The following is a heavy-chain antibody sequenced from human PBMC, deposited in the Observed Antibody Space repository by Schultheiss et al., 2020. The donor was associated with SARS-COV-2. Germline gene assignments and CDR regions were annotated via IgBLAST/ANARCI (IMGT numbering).Heavy chain of an antibody. CDR3: AKEVNHYYYFAMDV. CDR2: INNSGAST. J-gene: IGHJ6*02. D-gene: IGHD2-21*01. Sequence: GGSLRLSCRASGFTFSTYGMHWVPQALGKGLEWVSGINNSGASTYYADSVKGRFTISRDNSKNTLYLQMNSLRVEDTAIYYCAKEVNHYYYFAMDVWGQGTTVTVSS. CDR1: GFTFSTYG. V-gene: IGHV3-23*01.